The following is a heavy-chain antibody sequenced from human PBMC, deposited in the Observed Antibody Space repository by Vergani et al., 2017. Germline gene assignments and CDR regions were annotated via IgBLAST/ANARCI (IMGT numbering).Heavy chain of an antibody. CDR3: ARLNGDYYGMDV. Sequence: QLQLQESGPGLVKPSETLSLTCTVSGGSISSSSYYWGWIRQPPGKGLEWIGSIYYSGSTYYNPSLKSRVTISVDTSKNQFSLKLSSVTAADTAVYYCARLNGDYYGMDVWGQGTTVTVSS. V-gene: IGHV4-39*01. CDR1: GGSISSSSYY. CDR2: IYYSGST. D-gene: IGHD4-17*01. J-gene: IGHJ6*02.